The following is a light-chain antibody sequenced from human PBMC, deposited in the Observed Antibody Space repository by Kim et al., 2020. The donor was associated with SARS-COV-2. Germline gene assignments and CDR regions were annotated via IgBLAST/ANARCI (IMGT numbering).Light chain of an antibody. J-gene: IGLJ2*01. Sequence: SYELTQPPSVSVSPGQTASITCSGDQLGDKYACWYQQKPGQSPVLVIYQDSKRPSGIPERFSCSNSGNTATLTISGTQAMDEADYYCQSWDSSTLVFGGG. V-gene: IGLV3-1*01. CDR3: QSWDSSTLV. CDR1: QLGDKY. CDR2: QDS.